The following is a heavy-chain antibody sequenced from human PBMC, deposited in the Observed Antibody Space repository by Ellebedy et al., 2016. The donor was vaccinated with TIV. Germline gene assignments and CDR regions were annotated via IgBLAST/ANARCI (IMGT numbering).Heavy chain of an antibody. J-gene: IGHJ4*02. D-gene: IGHD2-2*01. CDR1: QFIFTNAW. CDR2: IKSKADGGTT. CDR3: TTDHYCTSTTCRDY. Sequence: GGSLRLXCTASQFIFTNAWMSWVRQAPGKGLQWVGRIKSKADGGTTDYAAPVKGRFTISRDDSKDTLFLQMNGLKTEDTAIYYCTTDHYCTSTTCRDYWGQGTLVTVSS. V-gene: IGHV3-15*01.